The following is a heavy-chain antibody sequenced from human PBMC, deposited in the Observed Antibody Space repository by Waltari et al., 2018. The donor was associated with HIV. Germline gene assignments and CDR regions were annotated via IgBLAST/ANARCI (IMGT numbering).Heavy chain of an antibody. V-gene: IGHV1-24*01. CDR3: AAMFNSGYDLEPLPFDY. CDR1: GYTLTELS. Sequence: QVQLVQSGAEVKKPGASVKVSCKVSGYTLTELSMHWVRQAPGKGLEWMGGFDPEDGETIYEQKCQGRVTITEDTSTDTAYMELSSLRSEDTAVYYCAAMFNSGYDLEPLPFDYWGQGTLVTVSS. CDR2: FDPEDGET. D-gene: IGHD5-12*01. J-gene: IGHJ4*02.